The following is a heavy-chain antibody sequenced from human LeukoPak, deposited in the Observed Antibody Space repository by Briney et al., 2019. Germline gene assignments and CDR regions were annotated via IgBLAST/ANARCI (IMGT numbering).Heavy chain of an antibody. CDR2: IIPMSGTP. CDR1: GGTFRSYA. J-gene: IGHJ6*02. D-gene: IGHD6-6*01. CDR3: SRDPGIPARRHYYYYGMDV. Sequence: ASVKVSCKVSGGTFRSYAIGWVRQALGQGLEWMGGIIPMSGTPSYAQKFQGRVTITADEFTTTAYMELSGLRSEDTAVYYCSRDPGIPARRHYYYYGMDVWGQGTTVIVSS. V-gene: IGHV1-69*13.